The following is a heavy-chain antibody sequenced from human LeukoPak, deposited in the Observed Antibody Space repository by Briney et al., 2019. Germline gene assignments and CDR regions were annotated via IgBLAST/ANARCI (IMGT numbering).Heavy chain of an antibody. J-gene: IGHJ4*02. CDR3: TGDYDSSGYPGY. CDR1: GFTFSNAW. CDR2: IKSKTDGGTT. V-gene: IGHV3-15*01. Sequence: GGSLRLSCAASGFTFSNAWMSWVRQAPGKGLEWAGRIKSKTDGGTTDYAAPVKGRFTISRDDSQNTLYLQMNSLKTEDTAVYFCTGDYDSSGYPGYWGQGTLVTVSS. D-gene: IGHD3-22*01.